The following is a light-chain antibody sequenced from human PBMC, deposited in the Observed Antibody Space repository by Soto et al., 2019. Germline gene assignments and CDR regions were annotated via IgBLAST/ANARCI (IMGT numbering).Light chain of an antibody. J-gene: IGKJ1*01. CDR3: QHYSVWPPT. Sequence: EIVMTQSPATLSVSPGEGATLSCRASQSVSRFLAWYQERPGQAPRLLIYGASTRAPGIPARFSGSGSGTDFTLTISSLQSEDFAVYYCQHYSVWPPTFGRGTKVDIK. V-gene: IGKV3-15*01. CDR1: QSVSRF. CDR2: GAS.